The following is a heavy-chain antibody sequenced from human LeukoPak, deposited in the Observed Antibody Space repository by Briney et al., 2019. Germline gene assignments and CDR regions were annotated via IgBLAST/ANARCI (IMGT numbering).Heavy chain of an antibody. D-gene: IGHD1-1*01. J-gene: IGHJ3*02. V-gene: IGHV3-48*04. Sequence: PGGSLRLSCAASGFTFSSYSMNWVRQAPGKGPEWVSYISSSSTIYYADSVKGRFTISRDNAKNSLYLQMNSLRAEDTAVYYCAKLIPYWTRSSAFDIWGQGTMVTVSS. CDR2: ISSSSTI. CDR1: GFTFSSYS. CDR3: AKLIPYWTRSSAFDI.